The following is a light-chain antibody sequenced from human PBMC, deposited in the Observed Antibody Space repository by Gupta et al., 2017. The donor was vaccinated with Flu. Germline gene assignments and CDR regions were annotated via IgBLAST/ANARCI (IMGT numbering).Light chain of an antibody. CDR3: QQFIGYPPYT. J-gene: IGKJ3*01. CDR2: GAS. V-gene: IGKV1-9*01. CDR1: QGVSSY. Sequence: DIQLTQSPSFVSASVGDRVMITCRASQGVSSYLAWYQQKPGKAPRLLISGASTLQSGVPSRFSGRGSGTEFTLTISSLQPEDFATYYCQQFIGYPPYTFGPGTKVDFK.